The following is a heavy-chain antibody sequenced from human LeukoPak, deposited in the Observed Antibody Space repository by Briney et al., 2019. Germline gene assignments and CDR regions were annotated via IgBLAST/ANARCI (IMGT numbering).Heavy chain of an antibody. D-gene: IGHD3-10*01. Sequence: GASVKVSCKASGYTFTSYDINWVRQATGQGLEWMGWMNPNSGNTGYAQKFQGRVTMTRNTSISTAYMELSSLRSEDTAVYYCASSMVRGVPDHGYWGQGTLVTVSS. J-gene: IGHJ4*02. CDR3: ASSMVRGVPDHGY. CDR2: MNPNSGNT. V-gene: IGHV1-8*01. CDR1: GYTFTSYD.